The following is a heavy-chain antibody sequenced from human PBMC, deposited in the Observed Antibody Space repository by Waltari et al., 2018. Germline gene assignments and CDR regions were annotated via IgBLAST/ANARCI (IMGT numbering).Heavy chain of an antibody. V-gene: IGHV3-74*01. CDR1: GFTFSNYW. D-gene: IGHD2-21*01. CDR2: INNDGSDT. J-gene: IGHJ6*04. CDR3: ARSIYPDLTDV. Sequence: EVQLVESGGGLVQSGGSLRLSCAASGFTFSNYWMHWVRQAPGEGLVWVSRINNDGSDTRYADSVKGRFTISRDNAKNTLYLQMNSLRAEDTAVYYCARSIYPDLTDVWGKGTTVTVSS.